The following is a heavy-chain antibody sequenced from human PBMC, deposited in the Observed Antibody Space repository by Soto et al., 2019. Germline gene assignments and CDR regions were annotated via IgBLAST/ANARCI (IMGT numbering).Heavy chain of an antibody. CDR1: GGTFSSYT. CDR2: IIPILGIA. CDR3: ARVYSSGWSIDY. J-gene: IGHJ4*02. Sequence: QVQLVQSGAEVKKPGSSVKVSCKASGGTFSSYTISWVRQAPGQGLEWMGRIIPILGIANYAQKFQGRVTITADKSTGTAYMELSSLRSEDTAVYYCARVYSSGWSIDYWGQGTLVTVSS. V-gene: IGHV1-69*02. D-gene: IGHD6-19*01.